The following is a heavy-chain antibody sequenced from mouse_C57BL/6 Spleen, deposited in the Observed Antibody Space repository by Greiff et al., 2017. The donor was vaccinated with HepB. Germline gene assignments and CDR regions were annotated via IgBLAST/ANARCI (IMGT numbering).Heavy chain of an antibody. J-gene: IGHJ2*01. Sequence: VQLQQPGTELVKPGASVKLSCKASGYTFTSYWMHWVKQRPGQGLEWIGYINPSNGGTNYNEKFKSKATLTVDKSSSTAYMQLSSLTSEDSAVYYCAREGWTAQVPYDYWGQGTTLTVSS. CDR3: AREGWTAQVPYDY. CDR2: INPSNGGT. CDR1: GYTFTSYW. V-gene: IGHV1-53*01. D-gene: IGHD3-2*02.